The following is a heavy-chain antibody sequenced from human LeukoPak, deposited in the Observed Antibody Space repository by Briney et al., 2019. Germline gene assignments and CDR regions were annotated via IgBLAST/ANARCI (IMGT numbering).Heavy chain of an antibody. CDR2: ISSSSSTT. Sequence: GGALRLSCAASGFTFSSYSMNWVRQAPRKGLEGVSYISSSSSTTDYADSVKGRFTISRDNAKNSLYLQMNGLRAEDTAVYYCAKDPDCTSGICYTFFDYWGQGTLVTVSS. CDR1: GFTFSSYS. CDR3: AKDPDCTSGICYTFFDY. J-gene: IGHJ4*02. V-gene: IGHV3-48*04. D-gene: IGHD2-8*01.